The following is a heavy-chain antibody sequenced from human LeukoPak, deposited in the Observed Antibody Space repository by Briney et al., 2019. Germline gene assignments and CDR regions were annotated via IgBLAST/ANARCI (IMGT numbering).Heavy chain of an antibody. CDR2: MNPNSGNT. V-gene: IGHV1-8*01. Sequence: ASVKVTCKASGYTFTSYDINWVRQATGQGLEWMGWMNPNSGNTGYAPKFQGRVTMTRNTSISTAYMELSSLRSEDTAVYYCARETTNYYYYGMDVWGQGTTVTVSS. CDR1: GYTFTSYD. J-gene: IGHJ6*02. CDR3: ARETTNYYYYGMDV.